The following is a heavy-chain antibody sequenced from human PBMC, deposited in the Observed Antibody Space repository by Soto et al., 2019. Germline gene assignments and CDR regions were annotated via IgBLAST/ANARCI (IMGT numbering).Heavy chain of an antibody. Sequence: SETLSLTCAVYGGSFSGYYWSWIRQPPGKGLDWIGEINHSGSTNYNPFLKSRVTISVDTSKNQFSLKLSSVTAADTAVYYCATTTHDYYDSSGYVYNWFDPWGQGTLVTVSS. CDR2: INHSGST. J-gene: IGHJ5*02. CDR1: GGSFSGYY. D-gene: IGHD3-22*01. CDR3: ATTTHDYYDSSGYVYNWFDP. V-gene: IGHV4-34*01.